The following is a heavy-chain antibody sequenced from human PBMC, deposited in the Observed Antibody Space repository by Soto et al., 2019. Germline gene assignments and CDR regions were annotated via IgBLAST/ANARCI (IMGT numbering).Heavy chain of an antibody. CDR3: ARPRSGYSYYFDY. CDR1: GGSISSSSYY. D-gene: IGHD5-12*01. V-gene: IGHV4-39*01. J-gene: IGHJ4*02. Sequence: QLQLQESGPGLVKPSETLSLTCTVSGGSISSSSYYWGWIRQPPGKGLEWIGSIYYSGSTYYNPSLKSRVTLSVDTSKNQFSLKLSSVTAADTAVYYCARPRSGYSYYFDYWGQGTLVTVSS. CDR2: IYYSGST.